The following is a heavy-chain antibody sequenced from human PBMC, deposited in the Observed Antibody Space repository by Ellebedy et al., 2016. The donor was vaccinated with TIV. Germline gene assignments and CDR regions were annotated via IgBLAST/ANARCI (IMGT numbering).Heavy chain of an antibody. J-gene: IGHJ6*03. CDR3: ARTVVPAAHYYYYYMDV. V-gene: IGHV4-34*01. CDR1: GGSFSGYY. CDR2: INHSGST. D-gene: IGHD2-2*01. Sequence: GSLRLSXAVYGGSFSGYYWSWIRQPPGKGLEWIGEINHSGSTNYNPSLKSRVTISVDTSKNQFSLKLSSVTAADTAVYYCARTVVPAAHYYYYYMDVWGKGTTVTVSS.